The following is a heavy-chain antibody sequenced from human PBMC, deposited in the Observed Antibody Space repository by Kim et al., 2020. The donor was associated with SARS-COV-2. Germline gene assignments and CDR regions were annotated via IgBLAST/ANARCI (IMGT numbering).Heavy chain of an antibody. V-gene: IGHV3-33*05. CDR1: GFTFSSYG. CDR2: ISYDGSNK. CDR3: AREMATIWDFDY. Sequence: GGSLRLSCAASGFTFSSYGMHWVRQAPGKGLEWVAVISYDGSNKYYTDSVKGRFTISRDNSKNTLYLQMNSLRAEDTAVYYCAREMATIWDFDYWGQGTLVTVSS. D-gene: IGHD5-12*01. J-gene: IGHJ4*02.